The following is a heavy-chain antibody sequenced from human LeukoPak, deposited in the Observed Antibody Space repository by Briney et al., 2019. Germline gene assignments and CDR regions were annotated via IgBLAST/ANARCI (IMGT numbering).Heavy chain of an antibody. CDR1: GFTFNSYG. J-gene: IGHJ4*02. CDR3: AKDSRDYGYYFDY. D-gene: IGHD4-17*01. CDR2: IRYDGSNK. Sequence: GGSLRLSCAASGFTFNSYGMHWVRQAPGKGLEWVAFIRYDGSNKYYADSVKGRFTISRDNSKNTLYLQMNSLRAEDTAVYYCAKDSRDYGYYFDYWGQGTLVTVSP. V-gene: IGHV3-30*02.